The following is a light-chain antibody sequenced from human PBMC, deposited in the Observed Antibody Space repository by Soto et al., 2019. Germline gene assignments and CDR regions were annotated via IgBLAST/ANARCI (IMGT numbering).Light chain of an antibody. J-gene: IGLJ2*01. CDR3: CSYAGSSTFVV. V-gene: IGLV2-23*03. CDR1: NSDIGEYNY. Sequence: QSALTQPPSASGSPGQSVTIPCTGTNSDIGEYNYVSWYQQHPGKVPKLLIYEGSKRPSGISSRFSGSKSGNTASLTISGLQADDEADYHCCSYAGSSTFVVFGGGTKLTVL. CDR2: EGS.